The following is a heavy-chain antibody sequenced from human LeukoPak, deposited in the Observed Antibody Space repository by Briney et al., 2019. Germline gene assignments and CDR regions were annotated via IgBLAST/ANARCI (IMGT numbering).Heavy chain of an antibody. V-gene: IGHV3-21*01. CDR3: ARADCSSSTCYLRRSWFDP. Sequence: GGSLRLSCAASGFTFNTHAMSWVRQAPGKGLEWVSSISTSSRYIYYKDSVRGRFTISRDDAKNSLYLEMNSLRAEDTAVYYCARADCSSSTCYLRRSWFDPWGQGTLVTVSS. J-gene: IGHJ5*02. CDR2: ISTSSRYI. D-gene: IGHD2-2*01. CDR1: GFTFNTHA.